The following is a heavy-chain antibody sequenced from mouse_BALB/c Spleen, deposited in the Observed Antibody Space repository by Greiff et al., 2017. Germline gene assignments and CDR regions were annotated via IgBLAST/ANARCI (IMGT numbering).Heavy chain of an antibody. CDR2: IWSGGST. CDR1: GFSLTSYG. D-gene: IGHD2-14*01. CDR3: ARAYRYDGYFDV. Sequence: VMLVESGPGLVQPSQSLSITCTVSGFSLTSYGVHWVRQSPGKGLEWLGVIWSGGSTDYNAAFISRLSISKDNSKSQVFFKMNSLQANDTAIYYCARAYRYDGYFDVWGAGTTVTVSS. V-gene: IGHV2-2*02. J-gene: IGHJ1*01.